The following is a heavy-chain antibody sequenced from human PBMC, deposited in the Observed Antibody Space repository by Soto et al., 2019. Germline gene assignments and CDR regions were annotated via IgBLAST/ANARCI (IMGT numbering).Heavy chain of an antibody. CDR3: ARIPVGACGGDCSDY. J-gene: IGHJ4*02. CDR2: IHYSGIT. CDR1: GASIGSYS. V-gene: IGHV4-59*01. Sequence: SETLSLTCSVSGASIGSYSWSWIRLPPAKGLDWIGYIHYSGITHYNPSLKSRVTISVDTSKNQFSLNLSSVTAADTAVYYCARIPVGACGGDCSDYWGQGILVTVSS. D-gene: IGHD2-21*02.